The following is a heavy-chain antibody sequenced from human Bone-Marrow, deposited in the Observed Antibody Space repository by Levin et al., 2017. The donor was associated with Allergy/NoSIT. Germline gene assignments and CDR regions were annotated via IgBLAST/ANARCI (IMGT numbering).Heavy chain of an antibody. CDR2: IKQDGNDK. CDR3: ARADGSASNYYYYGMDV. Sequence: PGGSLRLSCAVSGFNFSSYWMSWVRQAPGKGLEWVANIKQDGNDKYYVESVKGRFTISRDNAKNSLYLRMSSLRAEDTAVYYCARADGSASNYYYYGMDVWGQGTSVTVSS. CDR1: GFNFSSYW. J-gene: IGHJ6*02. V-gene: IGHV3-7*01. D-gene: IGHD6-6*01.